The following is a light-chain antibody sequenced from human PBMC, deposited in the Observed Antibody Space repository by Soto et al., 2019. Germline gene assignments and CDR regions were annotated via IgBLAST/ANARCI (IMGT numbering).Light chain of an antibody. V-gene: IGLV2-8*01. CDR1: SSDVGGYNY. CDR2: EVS. J-gene: IGLJ2*01. Sequence: QSVLTKPPSASGSPGQSVTISCTGTSSDVGGYNYVFWYQHHPGKAPKLMIYEVSQRPSGVPDRFSGSKSGNTASLTVSGLQAEDEADYYCSSYAGSNHVVFGGGTKVTVL. CDR3: SSYAGSNHVV.